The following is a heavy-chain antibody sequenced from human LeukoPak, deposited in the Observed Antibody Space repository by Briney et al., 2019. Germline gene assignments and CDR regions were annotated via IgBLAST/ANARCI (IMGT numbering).Heavy chain of an antibody. CDR2: IRYDGSNK. CDR1: GFTVSSNY. V-gene: IGHV3-30*02. Sequence: PGGSLRLSCAASGFTVSSNYMSWVRQAPGKGLEWVAFIRYDGSNKYYADSVKGRFTISRDNSKNTLYLQMNSLRAEDTAVYYCAKDPTTIRPVWVDYWGQGTLVTVSS. J-gene: IGHJ4*02. D-gene: IGHD4-17*01. CDR3: AKDPTTIRPVWVDY.